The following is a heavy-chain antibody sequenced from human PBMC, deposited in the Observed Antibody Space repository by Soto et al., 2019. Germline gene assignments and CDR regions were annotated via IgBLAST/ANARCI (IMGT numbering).Heavy chain of an antibody. CDR3: ARLVLHYYDSSGYWFY. J-gene: IGHJ4*02. Sequence: ASVKVSCKASGYTFTSYAMHWVRQAPGQRLEWMGWINAGNGNTKYSQKFQGRVTITRDTSASTAYMELSSLRSEDTAVYYCARLVLHYYDSSGYWFYWGQGTPVTVSS. D-gene: IGHD3-22*01. CDR1: GYTFTSYA. V-gene: IGHV1-3*01. CDR2: INAGNGNT.